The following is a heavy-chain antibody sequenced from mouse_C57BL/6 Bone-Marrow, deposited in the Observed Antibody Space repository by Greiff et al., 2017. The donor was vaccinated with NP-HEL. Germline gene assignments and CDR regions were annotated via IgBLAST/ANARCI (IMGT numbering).Heavy chain of an antibody. J-gene: IGHJ3*01. CDR2: IDPSDSYT. CDR3: ARVSIMVKWVAY. D-gene: IGHD2-2*01. Sequence: QVQLQQPGAELVRPGTSVKLSCKASGYTFTSYWMHWVKQRPGQGLEWIGVIDPSDSYTNYNQKFKGKATLTVDTSSSTAYMQLSSLTSEDSAVYYCARVSIMVKWVAYWGQGNLVTVSA. CDR1: GYTFTSYW. V-gene: IGHV1-59*01.